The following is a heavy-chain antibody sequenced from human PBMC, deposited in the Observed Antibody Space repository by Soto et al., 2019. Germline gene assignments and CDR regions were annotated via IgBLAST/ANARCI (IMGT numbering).Heavy chain of an antibody. CDR2: ITRDGDKT. CDR3: AIGSEGWFGEFWH. V-gene: IGHV3-64*02. J-gene: IGHJ4*02. D-gene: IGHD3-10*01. CDR1: GFTFSNYA. Sequence: GGSLRLSCAASGFTFSNYAMHWVRQPPGEGLEYVSSITRDGDKTQYADSVRARFTISRDNSKNTLYLQMDSLRVEDTAVYFCAIGSEGWFGEFWHWGQGTLVTVSS.